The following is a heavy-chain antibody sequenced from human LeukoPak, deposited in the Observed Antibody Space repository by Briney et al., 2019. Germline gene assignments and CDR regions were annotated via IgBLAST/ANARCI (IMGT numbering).Heavy chain of an antibody. V-gene: IGHV3-7*01. CDR2: IKQDGSEK. CDR3: ARDGPYYYYGMDV. J-gene: IGHJ6*02. Sequence: GGSLRLSCAASGFTFDDYAMHWVRHAPGKGLEWVANIKQDGSEKYYVDSVKGRFTISRDNAKNSLYLQMNSLRAEDTAVYYCARDGPYYYYGMDVWGQGTTVTVSS. CDR1: GFTFDDYA.